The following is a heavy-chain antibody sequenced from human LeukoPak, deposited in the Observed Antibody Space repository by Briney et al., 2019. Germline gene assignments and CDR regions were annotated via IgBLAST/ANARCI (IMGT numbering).Heavy chain of an antibody. D-gene: IGHD3-22*01. J-gene: IGHJ4*02. CDR3: ARDRSGYYDRNGHYYFDY. CDR1: GGSISSGEYY. CDR2: IYYSGST. Sequence: PSQTLSLTCTVSGGSISSGEYYWSWIRQPPGKGREWVGYIYYSGSTYYNPSLKSRVTISLETSKNQFSLKLSSVTAADTAVYYCARDRSGYYDRNGHYYFDYWGQGTLVTVSS. V-gene: IGHV4-30-4*08.